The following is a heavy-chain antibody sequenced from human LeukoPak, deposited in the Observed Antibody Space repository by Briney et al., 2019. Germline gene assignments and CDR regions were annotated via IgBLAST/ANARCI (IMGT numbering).Heavy chain of an antibody. D-gene: IGHD3-16*01. CDR2: IKQDGSEK. CDR3: ARVRSRYIWGTPQWPFDM. J-gene: IGHJ3*02. Sequence: QLGGSLRLSCVASGFTFSSHWMTWVRQAPGKGLEWVANIKQDGSEKYYVDSVKGRSTISRDNAKNSLYLQMNSLRPEDTALYYCARVRSRYIWGTPQWPFDMWGQGTMVTV. CDR1: GFTFSSHW. V-gene: IGHV3-7*03.